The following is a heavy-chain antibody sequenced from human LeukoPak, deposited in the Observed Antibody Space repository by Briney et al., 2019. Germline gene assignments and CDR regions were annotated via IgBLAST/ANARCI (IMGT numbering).Heavy chain of an antibody. V-gene: IGHV4-34*01. CDR1: SGSFSGYY. J-gene: IGHJ2*01. D-gene: IGHD4-23*01. CDR2: INHSGST. CDR3: ARGRSTTVVTSSYWYFDL. Sequence: SETLSLTCAVYSGSFSGYYWSWIRQPPGKGLEWIGEINHSGSTNYNPSLKSRVTISVDTSKNQFSLKLSSVTAADTAVYYCARGRSTTVVTSSYWYFDLWGRGTLVTVSS.